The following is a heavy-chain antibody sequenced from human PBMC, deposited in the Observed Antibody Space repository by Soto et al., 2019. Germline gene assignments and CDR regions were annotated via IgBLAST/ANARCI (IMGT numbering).Heavy chain of an antibody. CDR2: IIPIFGTA. Sequence: SSVKVSCKASGGTFSSYAISWVRQAPGQGLEWMGGIIPIFGTANYAQKFQGRVTITADESTSTAYMELSSLRSEDTAVYYCARDSGYCSGGSCGANYFDYWGQGTLVTVSS. CDR3: ARDSGYCSGGSCGANYFDY. CDR1: GGTFSSYA. D-gene: IGHD2-15*01. J-gene: IGHJ4*02. V-gene: IGHV1-69*13.